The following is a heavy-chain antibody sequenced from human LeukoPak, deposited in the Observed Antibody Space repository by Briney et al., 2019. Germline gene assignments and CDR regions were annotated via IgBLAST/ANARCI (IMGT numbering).Heavy chain of an antibody. CDR3: VGYCSGGSCRTPDY. Sequence: PGGSLRLSCSASGFTFSSYAMHWVRQAPGKGLEYVSAISSNGGSTYYADSVKGRFTISRDNSKNTLYLQTSSLRAEDTAVYYCVGYCSGGSCRTPDYWGQGTLVTVSS. V-gene: IGHV3-64D*06. J-gene: IGHJ4*02. CDR2: ISSNGGST. D-gene: IGHD2-15*01. CDR1: GFTFSSYA.